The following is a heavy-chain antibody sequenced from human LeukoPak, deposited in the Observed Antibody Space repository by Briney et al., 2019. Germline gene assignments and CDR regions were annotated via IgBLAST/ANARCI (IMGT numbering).Heavy chain of an antibody. D-gene: IGHD2-2*01. Sequence: ASVTLSCKASGGTFSSYAISWVRQAPGQGLEWMGGIIPIFGTANYAQKFQGRVTITTDDSTSTADMELSSLRSEDTAVYYCARSRRLYRVVPADRDAFDIWGQGTMVTVSS. J-gene: IGHJ3*02. V-gene: IGHV1-69*05. CDR3: ARSRRLYRVVPADRDAFDI. CDR2: IIPIFGTA. CDR1: GGTFSSYA.